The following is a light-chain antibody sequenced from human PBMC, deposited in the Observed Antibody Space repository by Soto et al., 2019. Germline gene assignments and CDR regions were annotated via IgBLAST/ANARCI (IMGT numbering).Light chain of an antibody. J-gene: IGKJ1*01. CDR1: QYIDNK. CDR2: GAF. V-gene: IGKV3-15*01. CDR3: KQYRSVRT. Sequence: IVMTQSPATLSVSPGERATLSCRASQYIDNKLAWYQQRPGQAPRLLIYGAFTRATGIPARFSGSGSGTEFTLTISGPQSEDFGVYQWKQYRSVRTFGQGTKVDIK.